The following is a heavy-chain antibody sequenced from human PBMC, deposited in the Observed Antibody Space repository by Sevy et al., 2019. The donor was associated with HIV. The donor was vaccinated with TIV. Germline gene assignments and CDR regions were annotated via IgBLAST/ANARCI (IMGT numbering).Heavy chain of an antibody. Sequence: GGSLRLSCAASGFTFSSHSMNWVLQAPGKGLEWVSYISGLNNYIYYADSVRGRFTISRDNAKNSLYLQMNSLRAEDTAVYYCARVASSGWDYFDYWGQGTLVTVSS. CDR3: ARVASSGWDYFDY. CDR2: ISGLNNYI. V-gene: IGHV3-21*05. CDR1: GFTFSSHS. D-gene: IGHD6-19*01. J-gene: IGHJ4*02.